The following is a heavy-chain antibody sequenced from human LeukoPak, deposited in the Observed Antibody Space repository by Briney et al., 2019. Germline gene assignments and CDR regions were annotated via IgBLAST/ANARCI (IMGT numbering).Heavy chain of an antibody. D-gene: IGHD3-22*01. J-gene: IGHJ4*02. CDR1: GFTFSSYA. CDR2: VSGGGVGT. CDR3: ASSYYDSSGYT. V-gene: IGHV3-23*01. Sequence: GGSLRLSCAASGFTFSSYAMSWVRQAPGKGLEWVSTVSGGGVGTYYADSVKGRFTISRDNSKDTLYLQMNSLRAEDTAVYYCASSYYDSSGYTWGQGTLVTVSS.